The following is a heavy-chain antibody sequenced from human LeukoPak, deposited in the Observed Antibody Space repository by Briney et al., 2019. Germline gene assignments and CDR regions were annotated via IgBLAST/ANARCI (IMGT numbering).Heavy chain of an antibody. Sequence: SVKVSCKASGYTFTSYGISWVRQAPGQGLEWMGRIIPILGIANYAQKFQGRVTITADKSTSTAYMELSSLRSEDTAVYYCARDHYYDSSSYSPIDYWGQGTLVTVSS. CDR3: ARDHYYDSSSYSPIDY. V-gene: IGHV1-69*04. CDR1: GYTFTSYG. D-gene: IGHD3-22*01. J-gene: IGHJ4*02. CDR2: IIPILGIA.